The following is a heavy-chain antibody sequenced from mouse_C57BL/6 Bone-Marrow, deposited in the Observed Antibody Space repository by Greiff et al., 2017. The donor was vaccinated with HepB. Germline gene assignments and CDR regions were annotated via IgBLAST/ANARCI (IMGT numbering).Heavy chain of an antibody. D-gene: IGHD5-5*01. CDR2: IISGGDYI. Sequence: DVKLVESGAGLVKPGGSLKLSCAASGFTFSSYAMSWVRQTPEKRLEWVAYIISGGDYIYYAATVKGRFTISRDNARNNLYLQMSSLKSEDTALFYCSSDTLLPTAMDYWGQGTSVTVS. CDR1: GFTFSSYA. J-gene: IGHJ4*01. CDR3: SSDTLLPTAMDY. V-gene: IGHV5-9-1*02.